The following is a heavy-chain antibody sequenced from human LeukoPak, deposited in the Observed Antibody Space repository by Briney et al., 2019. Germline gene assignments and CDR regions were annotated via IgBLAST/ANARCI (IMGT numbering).Heavy chain of an antibody. J-gene: IGHJ4*02. CDR1: GGSISSYY. Sequence: PSETLSLTCTVFGGSISSYYLSWIRQPPGKGLEWIGYIYYSGSTNYNPSLKSRVTISVDTSKNQFSLKLSSVTAADTAVYYCSRGPLPDYYDSSGSLDYWGQGILVTVSS. V-gene: IGHV4-59*01. CDR2: IYYSGST. D-gene: IGHD3-22*01. CDR3: SRGPLPDYYDSSGSLDY.